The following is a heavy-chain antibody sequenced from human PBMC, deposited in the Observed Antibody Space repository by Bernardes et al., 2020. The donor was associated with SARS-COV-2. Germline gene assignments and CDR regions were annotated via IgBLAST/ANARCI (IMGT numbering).Heavy chain of an antibody. CDR2: IKQDGSEK. CDR1: GFTFSSYW. V-gene: IGHV3-7*03. Sequence: GGSLRLSCAASGFTFSSYWMSWVRQAPGKGLEWVANIKQDGSEKYYAASAKGRFTISRDNAKNSLYLQMNSLRAEDTAVYYCAREGSYYGDYGGYYYYGMDVWGQGTTVTVAS. D-gene: IGHD4-17*01. CDR3: AREGSYYGDYGGYYYYGMDV. J-gene: IGHJ6*02.